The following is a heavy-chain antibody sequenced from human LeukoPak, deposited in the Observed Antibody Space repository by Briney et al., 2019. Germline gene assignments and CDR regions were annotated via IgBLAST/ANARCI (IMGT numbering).Heavy chain of an antibody. D-gene: IGHD3-22*01. V-gene: IGHV1-69*04. CDR2: IIPILGIA. CDR1: GGTFSSYA. J-gene: IGHJ4*02. Sequence: ASVKVSCKASGGTFSSYAISWVRQAPGQGLEWMGRIIPILGIANYAQKFQGRVTITADKSTSTAYMELSSLRSKDTAVYYCAREVRYDSSGPDYWGQGTLVTVSS. CDR3: AREVRYDSSGPDY.